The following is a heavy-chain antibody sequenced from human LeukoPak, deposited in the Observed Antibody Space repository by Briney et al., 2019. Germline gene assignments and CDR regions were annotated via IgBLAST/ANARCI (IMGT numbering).Heavy chain of an antibody. J-gene: IGHJ4*02. CDR3: ARAVGGDGSGSL. CDR2: IYYRVTS. CDR1: GGSISSSSYY. V-gene: IGHV4-61*05. Sequence: PSETLSLTCTVSGGSISSSSYYWGWIRQPPGKGLEWIGYIYYRVTSDYNPSLKSRVTMSVDMSTRQISLKLSSVTAADTAVYYCARAVGGDGSGSLWGPGTLVTVSS. D-gene: IGHD3-10*01.